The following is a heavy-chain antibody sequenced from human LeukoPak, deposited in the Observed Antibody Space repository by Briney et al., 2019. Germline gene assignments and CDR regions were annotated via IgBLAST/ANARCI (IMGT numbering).Heavy chain of an antibody. CDR3: ASLDIVVVPAASGTDWFDP. CDR1: GFTFSSYG. CDR2: IRYDGSNK. D-gene: IGHD2-2*01. Sequence: GGSLRLSCAASGFTFSSYGMHWVRQAPGKGLEWAAFIRYDGSNKYYADSVKGRFTISRDNSKNTLYLQMNSLRAEDTAVCYCASLDIVVVPAASGTDWFDPWGQGTLVTVSS. J-gene: IGHJ5*02. V-gene: IGHV3-30*02.